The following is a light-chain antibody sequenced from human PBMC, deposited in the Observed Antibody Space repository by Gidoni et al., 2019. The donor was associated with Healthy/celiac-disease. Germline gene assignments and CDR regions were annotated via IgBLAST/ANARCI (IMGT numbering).Light chain of an antibody. CDR2: AAS. V-gene: IGKV1D-12*01. CDR3: QQANSFPLT. J-gene: IGKJ4*01. Sequence: DSQMTQSPSSVSASVGDRVTITCRAGQGISSWLAWYLQKPGKAPKLLIYAASSLQSGVPSRFSGSGSGTDFTLTISSLQPEDFATYYCQQANSFPLTFGGGTKVEIK. CDR1: QGISSW.